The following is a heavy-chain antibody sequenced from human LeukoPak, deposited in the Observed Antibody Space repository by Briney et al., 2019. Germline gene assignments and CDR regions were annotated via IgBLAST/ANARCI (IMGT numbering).Heavy chain of an antibody. CDR1: GGSFSGNY. J-gene: IGHJ4*02. V-gene: IGHV4-34*01. CDR2: INHSGST. D-gene: IGHD6-13*01. CDR3: ARAGTPPYYFDY. Sequence: SETLSLTCAVYGGSFSGNYWSWIRQPPGKGLEWIGEINHSGSTNYNPSLKSLVTLSVDTSKNQFSLKLSSVTAADTAVYYCARAGTPPYYFDYSGQGTLVTVSS.